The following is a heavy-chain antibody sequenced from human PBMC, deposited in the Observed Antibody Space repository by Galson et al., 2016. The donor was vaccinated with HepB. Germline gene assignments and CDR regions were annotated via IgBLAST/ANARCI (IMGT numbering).Heavy chain of an antibody. CDR2: MNPNSGNT. D-gene: IGHD3-10*01. J-gene: IGHJ6*02. CDR3: AREVWFGELQHGLDV. V-gene: IGHV1-8*01. CDR1: GYTFTSYD. Sequence: SVKVSCKASGYTFTSYDINWVRQATGQGLEWMGWMNPNSGNTGYAQKFQGRVTMTRNTSISTAHMELSRLRSEDTAVYYCAREVWFGELQHGLDVWGQGTTVTVSS.